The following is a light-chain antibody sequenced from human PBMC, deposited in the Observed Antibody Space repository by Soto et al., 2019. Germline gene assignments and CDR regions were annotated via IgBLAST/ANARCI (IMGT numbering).Light chain of an antibody. Sequence: QAVVTQEPSLTVSPGGTVTLTCASSTGAVTSGNYPNWFQQKPGQAPRALIYGTSNRHSWTPARFSGSLLGGRAALTLSGVQPEDEAEYYCRLFYRGSHVVVGGGTKLTVL. CDR1: TGAVTSGNY. J-gene: IGLJ2*01. CDR2: GTS. V-gene: IGLV7-43*01. CDR3: RLFYRGSHVV.